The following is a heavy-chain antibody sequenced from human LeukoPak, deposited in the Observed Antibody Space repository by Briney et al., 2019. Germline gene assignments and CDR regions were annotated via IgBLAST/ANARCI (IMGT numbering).Heavy chain of an antibody. D-gene: IGHD2-15*01. CDR3: GRVAGFCSPTICLAYMDV. J-gene: IGHJ6*03. V-gene: IGHV3-21*01. Sequence: GGSLRLSCAASGFTFSAYAMTWVRQAPGKGLDWVADISSGSGYIYYADSVKGRFTISRDDAKNSLYLQMNSLRAEDTAVYYCGRVAGFCSPTICLAYMDVWGKGTTVTVSS. CDR2: ISSGSGYI. CDR1: GFTFSAYA.